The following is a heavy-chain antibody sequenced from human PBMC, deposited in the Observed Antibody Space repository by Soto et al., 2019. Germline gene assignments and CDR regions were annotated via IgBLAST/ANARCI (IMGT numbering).Heavy chain of an antibody. Sequence: SETLSLTCTVSGGSISSGGYYWSWIRQHPGKGLEWIGYIYYSGSTYYNPSLKSRVTISVDTSKNQFSLKLSSVTAADTAVYYCARVDLLYGSGRVNWFDPWGQGTLVTVSS. V-gene: IGHV4-31*03. J-gene: IGHJ5*02. D-gene: IGHD3-10*01. CDR3: ARVDLLYGSGRVNWFDP. CDR2: IYYSGST. CDR1: GGSISSGGYY.